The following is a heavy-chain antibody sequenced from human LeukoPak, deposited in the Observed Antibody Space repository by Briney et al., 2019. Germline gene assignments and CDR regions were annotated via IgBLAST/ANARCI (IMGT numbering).Heavy chain of an antibody. V-gene: IGHV3-30*02. CDR1: GFTFSSYG. CDR3: AKVRRYFDWLGHFDY. CDR2: IRYDGSNK. D-gene: IGHD3-9*01. J-gene: IGHJ4*02. Sequence: GGSLRLSCAASGFTFSSYGMHWVRQAPGKGLEWVAFIRYDGSNKYYADSVNGRFTISRDNSKNTLYLQMNSLRAEDTAVYYCAKVRRYFDWLGHFDYWGQGTLVTVSA.